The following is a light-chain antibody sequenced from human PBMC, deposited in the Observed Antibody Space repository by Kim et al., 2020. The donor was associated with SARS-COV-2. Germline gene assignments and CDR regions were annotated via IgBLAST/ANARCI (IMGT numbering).Light chain of an antibody. CDR2: QDS. CDR3: QAWDRTTVV. V-gene: IGLV3-1*01. CDR1: KLGDKY. Sequence: SVSPGQTAIITCSGDKLGDKYACWYQQKPGRSPVLVIYQDSKRPSGIPERFSGSNSGNTATLTISGTQAMDEADYYCQAWDRTTVVFGGGTQLTVL. J-gene: IGLJ2*01.